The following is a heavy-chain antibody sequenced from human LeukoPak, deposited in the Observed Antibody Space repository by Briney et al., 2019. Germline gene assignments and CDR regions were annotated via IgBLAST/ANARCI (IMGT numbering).Heavy chain of an antibody. J-gene: IGHJ4*02. CDR1: GFTFSSYA. CDR3: ATELRLGFSSSSHFDS. V-gene: IGHV3-23*03. Sequence: GGSLRLSCAASGFTFSSYAMSWVRQAPGKGLEWVSLIYSGGSSFYADSVKGRFTISRDISKNTLFLQMNSLRAEDTAVYYCATELRLGFSSSSHFDSWGLGTLVTVSS. D-gene: IGHD6-13*01. CDR2: IYSGGSS.